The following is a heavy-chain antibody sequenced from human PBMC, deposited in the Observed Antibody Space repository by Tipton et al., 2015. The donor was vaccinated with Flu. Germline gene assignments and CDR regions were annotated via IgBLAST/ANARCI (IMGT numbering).Heavy chain of an antibody. CDR2: IKQDGGVI. D-gene: IGHD3-16*02. Sequence: SLRLSCEGSGFTLSYYWMSWVRQAPGRGLEWVANIKQDGGVINYVDSVKGRFTISRDDAKNSLYLQLNSLRGDDTAVYYCVRDGAGRVVIPTGYDRWGRGTLVTVSS. CDR1: GFTLSYYW. CDR3: VRDGAGRVVIPTGYDR. J-gene: IGHJ5*02. V-gene: IGHV3-7*01.